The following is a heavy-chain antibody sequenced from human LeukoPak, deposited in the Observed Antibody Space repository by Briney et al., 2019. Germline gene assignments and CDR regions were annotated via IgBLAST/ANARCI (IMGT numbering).Heavy chain of an antibody. D-gene: IGHD3-10*01. CDR1: GVSISGHY. V-gene: IGHV4-59*11. CDR2: IYDNGNE. J-gene: IGHJ4*02. CDR3: ARFGEQTKQIYYFDY. Sequence: SETLSLTCTVSGVSISGHYWSWIRQPPGKGLEWIGYIYDNGNENYNPSLKSRITMSVDASKNQFSLKLSSVTAADTAVYYCARFGEQTKQIYYFDYWGQGTLVTVSS.